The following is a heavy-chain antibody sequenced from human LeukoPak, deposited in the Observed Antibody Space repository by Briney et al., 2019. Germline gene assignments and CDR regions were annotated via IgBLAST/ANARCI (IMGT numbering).Heavy chain of an antibody. CDR1: GGSISSYY. D-gene: IGHD3-9*01. V-gene: IGHV4-59*08. Sequence: SETLSLTCTVSGGSISSYYWSWIRQPPGKGLEWIGYIYYSGSTNYNPSLKSRVTISVDTSKNQFSLKLSSVTAADTAVYYCARGLRYFDWQYDAFDIWGQGTMVTVSP. CDR2: IYYSGST. CDR3: ARGLRYFDWQYDAFDI. J-gene: IGHJ3*02.